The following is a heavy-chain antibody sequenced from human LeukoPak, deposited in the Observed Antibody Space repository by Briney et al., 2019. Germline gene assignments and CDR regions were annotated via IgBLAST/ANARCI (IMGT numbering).Heavy chain of an antibody. V-gene: IGHV3-7*01. CDR3: ARGRVFYDSSGYLRGYYFDY. J-gene: IGHJ4*02. Sequence: PGGSLRLSCAASGFTFSSYWMSWVRQAPGKGLEWVANIQQDGSEKYYVDSVKGRFTFSRDNARNSLHLQMNSLRAEDTAVYYCARGRVFYDSSGYLRGYYFDYWGLGTLVTVSS. D-gene: IGHD3-22*01. CDR2: IQQDGSEK. CDR1: GFTFSSYW.